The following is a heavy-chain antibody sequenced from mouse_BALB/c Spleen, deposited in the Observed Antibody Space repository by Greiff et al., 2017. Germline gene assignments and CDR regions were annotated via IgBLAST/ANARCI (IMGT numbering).Heavy chain of an antibody. CDR3: ARGGGTAWFAY. V-gene: IGHV1-7*01. Sequence: VQLVESGAELAKPGASVKMSCKASGYTFTSYWMHWVKQRPGQGLEWIGYINPSTGYTEYNQKFKDKATLTADKSSSTAYMQLSSLTSEDSAVYYCARGGGTAWFAYWGQGTLVTVSA. CDR1: GYTFTSYW. CDR2: INPSTGYT. D-gene: IGHD3-3*01. J-gene: IGHJ3*01.